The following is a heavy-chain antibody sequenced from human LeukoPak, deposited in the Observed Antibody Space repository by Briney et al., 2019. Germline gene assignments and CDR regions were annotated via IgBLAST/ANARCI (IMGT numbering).Heavy chain of an antibody. J-gene: IGHJ4*02. CDR2: VYTIG. D-gene: IGHD3-22*01. V-gene: IGHV4-4*07. CDR3: ASGGDTSGYYYDS. CDR1: GGSISNYY. Sequence: PSETLSLTCTVSGGSISNYYWSWIRQPAGKGLEWIGRVYTIGRVTISVDMSKNQFSLKLSSVTAADTAVYYCASGGDTSGYYYDSWGQGTLVTVSS.